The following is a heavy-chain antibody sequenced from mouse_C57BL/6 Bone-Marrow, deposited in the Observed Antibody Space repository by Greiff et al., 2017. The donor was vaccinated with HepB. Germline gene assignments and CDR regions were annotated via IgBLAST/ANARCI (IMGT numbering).Heavy chain of an antibody. J-gene: IGHJ1*03. D-gene: IGHD2-2*01. V-gene: IGHV1-9*01. CDR2: ILPGSGST. CDR1: GYTFTGYW. CDR3: ARSWGGYYGYLDV. Sequence: QVQLKQSGAELMQPGASVKLSCKATGYTFTGYWIEWVKQRPGHGLEWIGVILPGSGSTNYNEKFKGKATFTADTSSNTAYMQLSSLTTEDSAIYYCARSWGGYYGYLDVWGTGTTVTVAS.